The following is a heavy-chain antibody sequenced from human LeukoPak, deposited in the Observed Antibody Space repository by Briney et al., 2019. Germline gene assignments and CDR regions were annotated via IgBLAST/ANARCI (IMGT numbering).Heavy chain of an antibody. CDR3: ARDLLGGSSLTYYYYYGMDV. CDR1: GYTFTSYG. V-gene: IGHV1-18*01. J-gene: IGHJ6*02. CDR2: VSAYNGNT. Sequence: ASVKVSCEASGYTFTSYGISCVRHAPGQGLVWMGCVSAYNGNTNYAQKLQRRVTMTTATSTSTAYMELRSLRSDDTAVYCCARDLLGGSSLTYYYYYGMDVWGQGTTVTVSS. D-gene: IGHD6-13*01.